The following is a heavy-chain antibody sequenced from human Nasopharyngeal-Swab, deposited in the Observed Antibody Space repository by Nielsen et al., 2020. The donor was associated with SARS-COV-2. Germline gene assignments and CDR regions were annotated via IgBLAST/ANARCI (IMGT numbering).Heavy chain of an antibody. D-gene: IGHD6-19*01. CDR3: ARRWRIPVYGTSDDFYYYLDV. J-gene: IGHJ6*03. CDR1: GGSISSSSYY. V-gene: IGHV4-61*05. CDR2: T. Sequence: SETLSLTCTVSGGSISSSSYYWAWIRQPPGKGLEWIGSTNYNPSLTSRVTISVDTSKNQVSLRLTSVTAADTAIYYCARRWRIPVYGTSDDFYYYLDVWGKGTRVTVSS.